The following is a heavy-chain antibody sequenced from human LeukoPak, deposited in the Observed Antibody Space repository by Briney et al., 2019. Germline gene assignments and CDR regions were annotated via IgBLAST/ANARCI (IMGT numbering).Heavy chain of an antibody. CDR1: GGSISSSSYY. V-gene: IGHV4-39*01. CDR2: XYYSGST. Sequence: SETLSLTCTVSGGSISSSSYYWGWIRQPPGKGLXXIGSXYYSGSTYYNPSLKSRVTISVYTSKNQFSLKLSSVTAAHTAVYYCARRQDIVLVVAAPYGDYDWFDPWGQGTLVTVSS. D-gene: IGHD2-15*01. J-gene: IGHJ5*02. CDR3: ARRQDIVLVVAAPYGDYDWFDP.